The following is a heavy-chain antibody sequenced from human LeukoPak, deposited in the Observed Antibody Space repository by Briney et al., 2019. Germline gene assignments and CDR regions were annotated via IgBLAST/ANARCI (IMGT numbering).Heavy chain of an antibody. CDR2: INPNGGST. CDR1: GYTFTSYY. Sequence: ASVKVSCKASGYTFTSYYMHWVRQAPGQGLEWMGIINPNGGSTSYAQKFQGRVTMTRDTSTSTAYMELSRLRSDDTAVYYCARDPTSIFGVVIQAYFDYWGQGTLVTVSS. D-gene: IGHD3-3*01. CDR3: ARDPTSIFGVVIQAYFDY. J-gene: IGHJ4*02. V-gene: IGHV1-46*01.